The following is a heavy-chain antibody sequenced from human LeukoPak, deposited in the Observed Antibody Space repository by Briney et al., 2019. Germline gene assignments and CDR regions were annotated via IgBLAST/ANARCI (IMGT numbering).Heavy chain of an antibody. CDR2: INTDGSST. CDR3: ARPSQLALFNY. D-gene: IGHD6-19*01. CDR1: GFSFSSDS. J-gene: IGHJ4*02. Sequence: GSLRLSCAASGFSFSSDSMHWVRQAPGKGLVWVSRINTDGSSTNYADSVKGRFTISRDNAKNTLYLQMDSLRVEDTAVYYCARPSQLALFNYWGQGTLVTVSS. V-gene: IGHV3-74*01.